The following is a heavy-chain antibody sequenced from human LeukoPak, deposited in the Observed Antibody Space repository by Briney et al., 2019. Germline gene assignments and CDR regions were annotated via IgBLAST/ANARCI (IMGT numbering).Heavy chain of an antibody. D-gene: IGHD3-9*01. V-gene: IGHV3-30*03. Sequence: PGRSLRLSCAASGFTFSSYGMHWVRQAPGKGLEWVAVISYDGSNKYYADSVKGRFTISRDNSKNTLYLQMNSLRAEDTAVYYCARWANYDILTGYPYYYYMDVWGKGTTVTISS. CDR3: ARWANYDILTGYPYYYYMDV. CDR1: GFTFSSYG. J-gene: IGHJ6*03. CDR2: ISYDGSNK.